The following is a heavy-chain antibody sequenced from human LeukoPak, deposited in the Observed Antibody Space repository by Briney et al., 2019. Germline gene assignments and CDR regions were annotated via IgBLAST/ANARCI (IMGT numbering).Heavy chain of an antibody. CDR1: GFTFSSYA. CDR3: ARVWYYDSSGYPEDYYYYYYMDV. D-gene: IGHD3-22*01. J-gene: IGHJ6*03. CDR2: ISGSGGST. V-gene: IGHV3-23*01. Sequence: PGGSLRLSCAASGFTFSSYAMSWVRQAPGKGLEWVSAISGSGGSTSYADSVKGRFTISRDNAKNTLYLQMNSLRAEDTAVYYCARVWYYDSSGYPEDYYYYYYMDVWGKGTTVTVSS.